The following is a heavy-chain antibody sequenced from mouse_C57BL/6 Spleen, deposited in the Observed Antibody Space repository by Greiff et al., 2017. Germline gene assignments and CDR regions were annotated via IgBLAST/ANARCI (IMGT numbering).Heavy chain of an antibody. D-gene: IGHD1-1*01. Sequence: EVKVEESGGDLVKPGGSLKLSCAASGFTFSSYGMSWVRQTPDKRLEWVATISSGGSYTYYPDSVKGRFTISRDNAKNTLYLQMSSLKSEDTAMYYCARQALFTTVVATNFDYWGQGTTLTVSS. CDR3: ARQALFTTVVATNFDY. J-gene: IGHJ2*01. V-gene: IGHV5-6*02. CDR2: ISSGGSYT. CDR1: GFTFSSYG.